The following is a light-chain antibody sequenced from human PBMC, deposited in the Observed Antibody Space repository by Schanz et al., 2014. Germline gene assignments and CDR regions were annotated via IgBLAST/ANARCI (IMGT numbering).Light chain of an antibody. V-gene: IGKV3-15*01. CDR1: QSVSNN. CDR3: HHYGTSLGT. Sequence: EIVMTQSPATLSLSPGEGAALSCRASQSVSNNLAWYQQKPGQAPRLLLYGASTRATGIPARFSGRGSGTDFSLTISRLEPEDFAVYYCHHYGTSLGTFGQGTKLEIK. CDR2: GAS. J-gene: IGKJ2*01.